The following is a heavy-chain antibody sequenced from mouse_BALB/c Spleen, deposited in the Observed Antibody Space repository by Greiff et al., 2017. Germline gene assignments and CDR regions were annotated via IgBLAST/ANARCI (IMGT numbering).Heavy chain of an antibody. J-gene: IGHJ4*01. CDR1: GYTFTSYV. CDR2: INPYNDGT. V-gene: IGHV1-14*01. Sequence: VQLQQSGPELVKPGASVKMSCKASGYTFTSYVMHWVKQKPGQGLEWIGYINPYNDGTSYNQKFKGKATLTVDKSSSTAFMHLNSLTSEDSAVYYCARSEGYAMDYWGQGTSVTVSS. CDR3: ARSEGYAMDY.